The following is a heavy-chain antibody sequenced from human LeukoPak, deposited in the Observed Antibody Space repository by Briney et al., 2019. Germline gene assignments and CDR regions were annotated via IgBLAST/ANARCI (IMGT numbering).Heavy chain of an antibody. V-gene: IGHV3-23*01. CDR3: VVTTGGSFDY. J-gene: IGHJ4*02. CDR1: GFTFSNYA. CDR2: ISDSDGST. D-gene: IGHD4-11*01. Sequence: GGSLRLSCAASGFTFSNYAMSWVRQAPGKGLEWVSAISDSDGSTYYGDSLKGRFTISRDNSKNTLYLQMNSLRAEDTAIYYCVVTTGGSFDYWGEGALVTASS.